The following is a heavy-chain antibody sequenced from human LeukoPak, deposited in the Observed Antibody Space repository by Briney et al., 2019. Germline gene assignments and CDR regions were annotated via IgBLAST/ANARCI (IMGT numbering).Heavy chain of an antibody. CDR3: ARGPHQHWPLGQY. CDR1: GGSFSGYH. D-gene: IGHD2-2*01. CDR2: INDSGSP. Sequence: PSETLSLTCEVNGGSFSGYHWTWIRQPPGKGLDWIGEINDSGSPIYNPSQKSRVTISVDTSKNQFSVNLTSVTAADTAVYYCARGPHQHWPLGQYWGQGSLVTVSS. V-gene: IGHV4-34*01. J-gene: IGHJ4*02.